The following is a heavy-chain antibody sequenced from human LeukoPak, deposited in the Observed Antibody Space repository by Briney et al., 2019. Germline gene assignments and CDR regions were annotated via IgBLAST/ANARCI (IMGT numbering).Heavy chain of an antibody. D-gene: IGHD3-10*01. CDR3: ARELGYGSGSYYKD. J-gene: IGHJ4*02. CDR1: GFTFSSYE. Sequence: PGGSLRLSCAASGFTFSSYEMNWVRQAPGKGLEWVSYISSSGSTIYYADSVKGRFTISRDNAKSSLYLQMNSLRAEDTAVYYCARELGYGSGSYYKDWGQGTLVTVSS. CDR2: ISSSGSTI. V-gene: IGHV3-48*03.